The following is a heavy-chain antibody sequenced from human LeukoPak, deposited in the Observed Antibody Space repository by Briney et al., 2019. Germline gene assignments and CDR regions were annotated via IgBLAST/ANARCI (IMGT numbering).Heavy chain of an antibody. CDR1: GGSISSISYY. CDR3: ASFYCSGGSCYQYFSYYYMDV. Sequence: SETLSLTCTVSGGSISSISYYWGWIRQPPGKGLEWIGSMYHNGSTYYNPSLKSRVTISVDTSKNQFSLKLNSVTAADTAVYYCASFYCSGGSCYQYFSYYYMDVWGKGTTVTISS. V-gene: IGHV4-39*01. CDR2: MYHNGST. D-gene: IGHD2-15*01. J-gene: IGHJ6*03.